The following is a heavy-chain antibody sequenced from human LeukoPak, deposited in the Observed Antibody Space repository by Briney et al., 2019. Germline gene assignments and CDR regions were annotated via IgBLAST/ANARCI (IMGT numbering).Heavy chain of an antibody. Sequence: PSETLSLTCTVSGDSITSTTSYWGWFRQPPGKGLEWIGNIYYSGNTYYNPSLKSRVAISVDTSKNQFSLKLSSVTAADTAVYYCAGAFKQYYYYYYYMDVWGKGTTVTVSS. D-gene: IGHD1/OR15-1a*01. V-gene: IGHV4-39*07. CDR3: AGAFKQYYYYYYYMDV. J-gene: IGHJ6*03. CDR2: IYYSGNT. CDR1: GDSITSTTSY.